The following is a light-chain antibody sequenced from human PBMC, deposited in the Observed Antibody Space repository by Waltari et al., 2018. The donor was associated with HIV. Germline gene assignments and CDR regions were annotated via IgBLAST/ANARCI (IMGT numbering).Light chain of an antibody. CDR2: RNN. Sequence: QAGLTQPPSVSKGLRQTATLTCSGNSNNVANHGAARLQQHQSHPPKLLSYRNNNRPSGISDGLASSRSGNTASLTITGLQPEDEADYYCSAWDSSLSAWVFGGGTKLTVL. J-gene: IGLJ3*02. CDR1: SNNVANHG. V-gene: IGLV10-54*01. CDR3: SAWDSSLSAWV.